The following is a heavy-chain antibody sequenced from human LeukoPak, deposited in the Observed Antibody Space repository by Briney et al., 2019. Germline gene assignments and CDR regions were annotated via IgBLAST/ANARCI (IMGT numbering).Heavy chain of an antibody. D-gene: IGHD6-19*01. CDR1: GGSFSGYY. CDR3: AKGGSSSGWYVYFDY. V-gene: IGHV4-34*01. CDR2: INHSGST. J-gene: IGHJ4*02. Sequence: SETLSLTCAVYGGSFSGYYWSWIRQPPGKGLEWIGEINHSGSTNYNPSLKSRVTISVDTSKNQFSLKLSSVTAADTAVYYCAKGGSSSGWYVYFDYWGQGTLVTVSS.